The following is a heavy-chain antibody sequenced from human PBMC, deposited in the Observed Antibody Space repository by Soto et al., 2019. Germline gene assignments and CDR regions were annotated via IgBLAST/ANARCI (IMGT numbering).Heavy chain of an antibody. CDR2: IWYDGSNT. J-gene: IGHJ5*02. V-gene: IGHV3-33*08. Sequence: PVGSLRLSCAASGLTFTSTAMSWVRQAPGKGLEWVSVIWYDGSNTYQGESVKGRFTMSRDISKNTLYLQMDSLRPEDTAVYYCAIAAAGTDWFDPWGQGTLVTVSS. CDR1: GLTFTSTA. CDR3: AIAAAGTDWFDP. D-gene: IGHD6-13*01.